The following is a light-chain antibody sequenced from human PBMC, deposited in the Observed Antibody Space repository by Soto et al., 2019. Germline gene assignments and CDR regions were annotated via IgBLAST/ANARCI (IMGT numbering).Light chain of an antibody. CDR1: QSVSSN. Sequence: EIVLTQSPGTLSLSPGARATLSCRSSQSVSSNLAWYQQKPGQAPRLLIYGASNRATGIPDRFSGSGSGTDFILTISSLEPEDFAVYYCQQRSNWPLMYTFGQGTRLEIK. J-gene: IGKJ5*01. CDR2: GAS. CDR3: QQRSNWPLMYT. V-gene: IGKV3-11*01.